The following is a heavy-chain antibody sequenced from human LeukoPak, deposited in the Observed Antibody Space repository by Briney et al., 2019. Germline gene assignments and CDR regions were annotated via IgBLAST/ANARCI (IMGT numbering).Heavy chain of an antibody. V-gene: IGHV1-8*02. J-gene: IGHJ6*03. Sequence: GASVKVSCKASGYTFTGYYMHWVRQAPGQGLEWMGWINPNSGNTGYAQKFQGRVTMTRNTSISTAYMELSSLRSEDTAVYYCARGGYRGRMDYYYYMDVWGKGTTVTISS. CDR1: GYTFTGYY. CDR3: ARGGYRGRMDYYYYMDV. D-gene: IGHD5-12*01. CDR2: INPNSGNT.